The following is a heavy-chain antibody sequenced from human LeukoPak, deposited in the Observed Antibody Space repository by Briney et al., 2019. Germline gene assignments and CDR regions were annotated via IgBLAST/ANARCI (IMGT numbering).Heavy chain of an antibody. D-gene: IGHD6-13*01. CDR3: ASRGEGSSWTFDY. Sequence: ASVKVSCKASGYTFTGYYMHWVRQAPGQGLEWMGWINPNSGGTNYAQKLQGRVTMTRDTSISTAYMELSSLRSDDTAVYYCASRGEGSSWTFDYWGQGTLVTVSS. J-gene: IGHJ4*02. CDR1: GYTFTGYY. V-gene: IGHV1-2*02. CDR2: INPNSGGT.